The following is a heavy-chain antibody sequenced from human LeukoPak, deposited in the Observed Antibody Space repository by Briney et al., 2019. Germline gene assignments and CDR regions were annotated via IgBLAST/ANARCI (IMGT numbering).Heavy chain of an antibody. V-gene: IGHV4-4*07. CDR1: GGSIRSY. Sequence: PLETLSLTCTVSGGSIRSYWSWIRQPAGKGLEWIGRIYGSGSTDYNPSLKSRVTMSIDTSKNQFSLKLSSVTAADTAVYYCTKDSSAYYDSSGYNWGQGTLVTVSS. J-gene: IGHJ4*02. CDR2: IYGSGST. D-gene: IGHD3-22*01. CDR3: TKDSSAYYDSSGYN.